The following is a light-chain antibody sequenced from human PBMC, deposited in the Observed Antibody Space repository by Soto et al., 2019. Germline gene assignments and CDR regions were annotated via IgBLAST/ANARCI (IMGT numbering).Light chain of an antibody. Sequence: QSVLTQPASVSGSPGQSITISCTGTSSDVGGYNYVSWYQQHPGKAPKLMIYDVSNRPSGVSYRFSGSKSGNTASLTISGLQAEDEADYYCSSYTSSSTQVFGTGTKLTVL. CDR2: DVS. V-gene: IGLV2-14*01. CDR1: SSDVGGYNY. J-gene: IGLJ1*01. CDR3: SSYTSSSTQV.